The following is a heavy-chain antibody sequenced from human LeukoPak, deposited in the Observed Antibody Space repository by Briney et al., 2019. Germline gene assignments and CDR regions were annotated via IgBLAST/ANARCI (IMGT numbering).Heavy chain of an antibody. CDR1: GFTFSSYA. Sequence: GGSLRLSCAASGFTFSSYAMSWVRQAPGKGLEWVSAISGSGGSTYYADSVKGRFTISRDNSKNTLYPQMNSLRAEDTAVYYCAKDLSSGPANFDYWGQGTLVTVSS. CDR3: AKDLSSGPANFDY. CDR2: ISGSGGST. V-gene: IGHV3-23*01. D-gene: IGHD6-19*01. J-gene: IGHJ4*02.